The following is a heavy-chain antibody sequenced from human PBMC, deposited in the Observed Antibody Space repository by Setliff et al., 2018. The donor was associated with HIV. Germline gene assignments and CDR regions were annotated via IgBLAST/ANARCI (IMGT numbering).Heavy chain of an antibody. D-gene: IGHD4-17*01. CDR2: IIPVFGTS. Sequence: SVKVSCKASGYTFSVYYIHWVRQAPGQGLEWMGGIIPVFGTSNYARKFQGRLAITADESTGTAYMDLSSLTSEDTAMYYCARSRSPYGEKYYFDSWGQGTLVTVSS. CDR1: GYTFSVYY. J-gene: IGHJ4*02. V-gene: IGHV1-69*13. CDR3: ARSRSPYGEKYYFDS.